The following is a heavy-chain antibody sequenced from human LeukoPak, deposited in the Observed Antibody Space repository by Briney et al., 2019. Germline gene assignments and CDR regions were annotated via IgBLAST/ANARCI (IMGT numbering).Heavy chain of an antibody. CDR2: IRSDSGNT. J-gene: IGHJ4*02. D-gene: IGHD1-26*01. Sequence: ASVRVSCKGSGYTFTQYFIHWVRQAPGQGLEWMGRIRSDSGNTEYAKRFQGRVTMTRDTSITTVYMELHSLTFDDAAVYYCARDLSSTPNWELDYWGQGALVTVSS. CDR1: GYTFTQYF. V-gene: IGHV1-2*06. CDR3: ARDLSSTPNWELDY.